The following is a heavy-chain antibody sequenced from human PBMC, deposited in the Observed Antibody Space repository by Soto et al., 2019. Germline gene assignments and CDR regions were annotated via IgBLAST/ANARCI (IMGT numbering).Heavy chain of an antibody. CDR2: ISGSGGST. V-gene: IGHV3-23*01. CDR1: GFTFSSCA. D-gene: IGHD5-12*01. Sequence: PGGSLRLSCAAFGFTFSSCAMSWVRQAPGKGLEWVSAISGSGGSTYYADSVKGRFTISRDNSKNTLYLQMNSLRAEDTAVYYCAKVMYGMATISADYWGQGTLVTVSS. J-gene: IGHJ4*02. CDR3: AKVMYGMATISADY.